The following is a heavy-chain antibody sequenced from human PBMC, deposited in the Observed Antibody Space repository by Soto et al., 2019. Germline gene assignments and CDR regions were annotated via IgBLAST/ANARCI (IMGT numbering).Heavy chain of an antibody. V-gene: IGHV1-18*01. D-gene: IGHD3-10*01. Sequence: GASVKVSCKASGYTLTSYGISWVRQAPGQGLEWMGWISAYNGNTNYAQKLQGRVTMTTDTSTSTAYMELRSLRSDDTAVYYCARDEGGVLWFGELGAVGSYYGMDVWGQGTTVTVSS. J-gene: IGHJ6*02. CDR1: GYTLTSYG. CDR3: ARDEGGVLWFGELGAVGSYYGMDV. CDR2: ISAYNGNT.